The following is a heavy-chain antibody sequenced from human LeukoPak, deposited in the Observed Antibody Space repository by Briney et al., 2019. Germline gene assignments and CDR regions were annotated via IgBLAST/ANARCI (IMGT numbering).Heavy chain of an antibody. D-gene: IGHD3-16*01. V-gene: IGHV5-51*01. CDR2: IYPCDSDT. Sequence: SGESLKISCKVSGYTFTNYWIGWVRQMPGKGLEWMGIIYPCDSDTRYSPSFQGQVTISADKSISTAYLQWRSLKASDTAMYYCARPGQLGEYTPYYFDYWGQGVLVTVSS. J-gene: IGHJ4*02. CDR1: GYTFTNYW. CDR3: ARPGQLGEYTPYYFDY.